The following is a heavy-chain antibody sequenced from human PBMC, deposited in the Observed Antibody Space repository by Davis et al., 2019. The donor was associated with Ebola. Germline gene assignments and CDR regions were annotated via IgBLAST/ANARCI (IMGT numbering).Heavy chain of an antibody. CDR1: GGSFSGYY. Sequence: SETLSLTCAVYGGSFSGYYWSWIRQPPGKGLEWIGEINHSGSTNYNPSLKSRVTISVDTSKNQFSLKLSSVTAADTAVYYCAREEDTMIVVVPGLDYWGQGTLVTVSS. CDR3: AREEDTMIVVVPGLDY. D-gene: IGHD3-22*01. V-gene: IGHV4-34*01. J-gene: IGHJ4*02. CDR2: INHSGST.